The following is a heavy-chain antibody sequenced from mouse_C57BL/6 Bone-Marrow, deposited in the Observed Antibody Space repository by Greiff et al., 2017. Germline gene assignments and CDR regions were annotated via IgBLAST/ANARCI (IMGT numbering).Heavy chain of an antibody. Sequence: QVQLQQPGAELVKPGASVKLSCKASGYTFTSYWMHWVKQRPGRGLEWIGRIDPNSGGTTYNEKFKSKATLTVDKPSSTAYMQLSSLTSEDSAVYDWAREGFYYYGSDYFDYWGQGTTLTVSA. CDR3: AREGFYYYGSDYFDY. CDR1: GYTFTSYW. CDR2: IDPNSGGT. V-gene: IGHV1-72*01. J-gene: IGHJ2*01. D-gene: IGHD1-1*01.